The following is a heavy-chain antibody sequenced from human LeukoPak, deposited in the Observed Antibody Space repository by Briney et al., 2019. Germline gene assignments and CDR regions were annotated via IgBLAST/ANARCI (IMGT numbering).Heavy chain of an antibody. J-gene: IGHJ4*02. CDR1: GFTFSSYA. Sequence: GSLRLSCAASGFTFSSYAMSWVRQAPGKGLEWVSAISGSGGSAYYADSVKGRFTISRDNSKNTLYLQMNSLRAEDTAVYYCANVEYSSSWYYFDYWGQGTLVTVSS. D-gene: IGHD6-13*01. CDR3: ANVEYSSSWYYFDY. V-gene: IGHV3-23*01. CDR2: ISGSGGSA.